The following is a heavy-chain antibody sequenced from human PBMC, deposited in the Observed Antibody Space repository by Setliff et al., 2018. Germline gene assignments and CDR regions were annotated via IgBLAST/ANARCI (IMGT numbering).Heavy chain of an antibody. V-gene: IGHV3-7*03. CDR2: IKQDGSEK. D-gene: IGHD6-19*01. J-gene: IGHJ3*02. CDR3: ARDDGSGWYFDAFDI. Sequence: GGSLRLSCAASGFTFSRYWMSWVRQAPGKGLEWVANIKQDGSEKYYVDSVKGRFTVSRDNAKNSLYLQMNSLRAEDTALYHCARDDGSGWYFDAFDIWGQGTMVTVSS. CDR1: GFTFSRYW.